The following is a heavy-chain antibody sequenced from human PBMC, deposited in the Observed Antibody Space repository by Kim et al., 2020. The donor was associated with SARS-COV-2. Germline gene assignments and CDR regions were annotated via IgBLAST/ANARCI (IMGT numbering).Heavy chain of an antibody. Sequence: STKYYADTVKGRFTISRDNSKNTLYLQMNSLSAEDTAVYYCARDLTYFDYWGQGTLVTVSS. V-gene: IGHV3-33*01. J-gene: IGHJ4*02. CDR2: STK. CDR3: ARDLTYFDY.